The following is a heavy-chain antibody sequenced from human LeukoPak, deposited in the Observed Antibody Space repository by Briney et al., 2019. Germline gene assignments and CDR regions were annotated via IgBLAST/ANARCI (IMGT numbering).Heavy chain of an antibody. CDR2: ISGSGGSGGST. J-gene: IGHJ4*02. CDR3: AKEHDYGGYYFDY. V-gene: IGHV3-23*01. Sequence: GGSLRLSCAASGFTFSSYAMSWVRQAPGKGLEWVSAISGSGGSGGSTYYADSVKGRFTISRDNSKNTLYLQMNSLRAEDTAVYYYAKEHDYGGYYFDYWGQGTLVTVSS. CDR1: GFTFSSYA. D-gene: IGHD4-23*01.